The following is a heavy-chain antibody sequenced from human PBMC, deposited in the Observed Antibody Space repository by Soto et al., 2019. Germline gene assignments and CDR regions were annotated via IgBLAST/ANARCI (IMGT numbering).Heavy chain of an antibody. CDR3: ARGRGLSGSYYSFDI. CDR2: IDFSGKTI. D-gene: IGHD1-26*01. Sequence: EVQVVESGGGLVQSGGSLRLSCAASGFIFSIYEMNWVRQAPGKGLEWISYIDFSGKTIHYAGSVKGRFSISRDNAKNSVHLQMISLRGEDTAVYYCARGRGLSGSYYSFDIWGQGTMVTVSS. J-gene: IGHJ3*02. V-gene: IGHV3-48*03. CDR1: GFIFSIYE.